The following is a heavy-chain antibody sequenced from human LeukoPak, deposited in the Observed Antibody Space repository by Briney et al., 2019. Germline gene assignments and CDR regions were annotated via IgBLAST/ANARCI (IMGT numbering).Heavy chain of an antibody. CDR1: GFTFSDYY. J-gene: IGHJ5*02. CDR3: AKKTGCSGGSCYSWVFDP. Sequence: PGGSLRLSCAASGFTFSDYYMSWVRQAPGKGLEWVSGISGSGGDTSYADSVKGRFTISRDNSKETLYLQMNSLRADDTAVYYCAKKTGCSGGSCYSWVFDPWGQGTLVIVSS. CDR2: ISGSGGDT. D-gene: IGHD2-15*01. V-gene: IGHV3-23*01.